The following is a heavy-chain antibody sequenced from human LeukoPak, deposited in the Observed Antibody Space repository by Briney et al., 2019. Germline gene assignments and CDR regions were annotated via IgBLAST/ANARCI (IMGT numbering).Heavy chain of an antibody. J-gene: IGHJ4*02. CDR3: AREGLYYYSSGTYYKLGFDY. CDR2: ISYDGSNK. D-gene: IGHD3-10*01. Sequence: SGGSLRLSCAASGFTFSGYAMHWVRQAPGKGLEWVAVISYDGSNKYYADSVKGRFTISRDNSKNTLYLQMNSLRAEDTAVYYCAREGLYYYSSGTYYKLGFDYWGQGTLVTVSS. V-gene: IGHV3-30*04. CDR1: GFTFSGYA.